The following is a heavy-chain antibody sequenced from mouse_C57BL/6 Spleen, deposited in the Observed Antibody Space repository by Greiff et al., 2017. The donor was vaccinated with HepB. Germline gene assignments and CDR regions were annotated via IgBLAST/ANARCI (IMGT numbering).Heavy chain of an antibody. V-gene: IGHV1-69*01. J-gene: IGHJ4*01. CDR3: ARKFYYTMDY. Sequence: QVQLHQPGAEVVMPGASVKLSCTASGYTFTSHWMHWVKKRPGQGLEWIGEIAPSDSYTNYNQKFRGKSTLTVDKLSSTVYMQLNSLTSEDSAVYYCARKFYYTMDYWGQGTSVTVSS. CDR2: IAPSDSYT. CDR1: GYTFTSHW.